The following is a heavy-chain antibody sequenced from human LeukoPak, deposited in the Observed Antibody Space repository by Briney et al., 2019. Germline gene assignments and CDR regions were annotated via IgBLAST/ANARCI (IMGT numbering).Heavy chain of an antibody. V-gene: IGHV4-4*07. Sequence: SETLSLTCTVSRGSISGDYWSWIRQPAGKGLEWIGIIYTSGTTNYNPSLKSRVTMSLDTSKNQFSLKLSSVTAADTAVYYCAKVFHDWGQGTMVTVSS. CDR2: IYTSGTT. J-gene: IGHJ3*01. CDR1: RGSISGDY. CDR3: AKVFHD.